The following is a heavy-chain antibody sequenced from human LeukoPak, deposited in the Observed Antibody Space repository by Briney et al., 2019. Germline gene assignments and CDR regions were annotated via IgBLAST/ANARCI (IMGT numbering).Heavy chain of an antibody. D-gene: IGHD3-3*01. Sequence: GGSLRLSCAASGFTFSSYWMSWVRQAPGKGLEWVANIKQDGSEKFCVDSVKGRFTISRDNAKNSLYLQMNSLRSEDTAVYYCASFLSGFLEWSNDAFDIWGQGTMVTVSS. CDR3: ASFLSGFLEWSNDAFDI. CDR1: GFTFSSYW. J-gene: IGHJ3*02. V-gene: IGHV3-7*03. CDR2: IKQDGSEK.